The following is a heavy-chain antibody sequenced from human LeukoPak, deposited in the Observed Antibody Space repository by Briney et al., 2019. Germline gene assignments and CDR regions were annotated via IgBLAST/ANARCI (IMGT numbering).Heavy chain of an antibody. Sequence: GESLKISCKGSGYSFTSYWIGWVRQMPGKGLEWMGIIYPGDSDTRYGPSFQGQVTISADKSISTAYLQWSSLKAPDTAMYYCARLWPRIAARRLYGMDVWGQGTTVTVSS. D-gene: IGHD6-13*01. V-gene: IGHV5-51*01. J-gene: IGHJ6*02. CDR2: IYPGDSDT. CDR3: ARLWPRIAARRLYGMDV. CDR1: GYSFTSYW.